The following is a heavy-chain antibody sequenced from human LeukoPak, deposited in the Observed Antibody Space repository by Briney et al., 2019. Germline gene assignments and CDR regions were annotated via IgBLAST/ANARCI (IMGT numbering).Heavy chain of an antibody. CDR2: VSYSGTT. V-gene: IGHV4-39*01. D-gene: IGHD1-26*01. Sequence: SGTLSLTCTVSGDSISNNAYYWGWIRQPPGKGLEWIGTVSYSGTTYYNPSLKSRVTMSVDTSKKEFSLRLTSVTAADTAVYYCARLISGSYYYYFYYYIDVWGKGTTVTVSS. CDR3: ARLISGSYYYYFYYYIDV. J-gene: IGHJ6*03. CDR1: GDSISNNAYY.